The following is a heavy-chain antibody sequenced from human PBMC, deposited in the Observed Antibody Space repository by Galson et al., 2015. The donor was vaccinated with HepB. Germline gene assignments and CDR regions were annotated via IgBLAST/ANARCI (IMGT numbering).Heavy chain of an antibody. J-gene: IGHJ4*02. CDR2: ISGSGGST. Sequence: SLRLSCAASGFTFSSYAMSWVHQAPGKGLEWVSAISGSGGSTYYADSVKGRFTISRDNSKNTLYLQMNSLRAEDTAVYYCAKKGHPGGYSYVGYFDYWGQGTLVTVSS. CDR3: AKKGHPGGYSYVGYFDY. D-gene: IGHD5-18*01. V-gene: IGHV3-23*01. CDR1: GFTFSSYA.